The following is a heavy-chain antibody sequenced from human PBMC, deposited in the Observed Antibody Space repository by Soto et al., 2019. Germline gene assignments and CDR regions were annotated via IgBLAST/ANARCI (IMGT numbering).Heavy chain of an antibody. CDR3: AKDSSGATNGGPYYYGMDV. CDR2: ISGSGGST. J-gene: IGHJ6*02. CDR1: GFTFSSYA. V-gene: IGHV3-23*01. D-gene: IGHD1-26*01. Sequence: PGGSLRLSCAASGFTFSSYAMSWVRQAPGNGLEWVSAISGSGGSTYYSDSVKGRFTISRDNSKNTLYLQMNSLRAEDTAVYYCAKDSSGATNGGPYYYGMDVWGQGTTVTVSS.